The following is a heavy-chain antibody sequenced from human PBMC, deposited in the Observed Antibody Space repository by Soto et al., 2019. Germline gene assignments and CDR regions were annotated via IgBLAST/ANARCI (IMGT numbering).Heavy chain of an antibody. J-gene: IGHJ3*02. V-gene: IGHV4-59*08. CDR2: IYYSGTT. D-gene: IGHD2-15*01. CDR3: ARQVYCSGASCYSRPYDAFDI. Sequence: SETLSLTCTVSGGSISGYYWSWIRQPPGKGLEWIGYIYYSGTTNYNPSLKSRVTISVDTSKNQFSLNLSSVTAADTAVYYCARQVYCSGASCYSRPYDAFDIWGQGTMVTVSS. CDR1: GGSISGYY.